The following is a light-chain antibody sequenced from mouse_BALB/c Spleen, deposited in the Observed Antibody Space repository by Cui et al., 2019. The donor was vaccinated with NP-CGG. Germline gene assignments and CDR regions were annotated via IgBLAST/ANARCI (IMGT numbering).Light chain of an antibody. CDR1: TGAVTSNNY. CDR3: ALWYSNHWV. V-gene: IGLV1*01. CDR2: GTN. J-gene: IGLJ1*01. Sequence: QAVVTQESALTTSPGETVTLTCRSSTGAVTSNNYAIWIQEKPDHLFTGLIGGTNNRVPGVPARFSGSLIGDKAALTITGAQTEDEAKYFCALWYSNHWVFGGGTKLTVL.